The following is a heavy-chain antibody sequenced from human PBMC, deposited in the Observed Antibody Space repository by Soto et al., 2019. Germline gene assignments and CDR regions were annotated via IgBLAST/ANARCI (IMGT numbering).Heavy chain of an antibody. Sequence: QVQLVESGGGVVQPGRSLRLSCAASGFTFSSYGMHWVRQAPDKGLEWVAVISYDGSNKYYADSVKGRFTISRDNSKNTLYLQMNSLRAEDTAVYYCAKAVSFDYWGQGTLVTVSS. CDR3: AKAVSFDY. D-gene: IGHD3-16*01. V-gene: IGHV3-30*18. J-gene: IGHJ4*02. CDR2: ISYDGSNK. CDR1: GFTFSSYG.